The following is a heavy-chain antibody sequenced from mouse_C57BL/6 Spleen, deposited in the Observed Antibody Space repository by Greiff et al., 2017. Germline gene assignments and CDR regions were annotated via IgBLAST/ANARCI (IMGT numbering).Heavy chain of an antibody. V-gene: IGHV1-69*01. D-gene: IGHD2-4*01. CDR3: ARGDYDWFAY. J-gene: IGHJ3*01. CDR1: GYTFTSYW. CDR2: IDPSDSYT. Sequence: QVQLQQPGAELVMPGASVKLSCKASGYTFTSYWMHWVKQRPGQGLEWIGEIDPSDSYTNYNQKFKGKSTLTVDKSSSPAYMQLSSLTSEDSAVYYCARGDYDWFAYWGQGTLVTVSA.